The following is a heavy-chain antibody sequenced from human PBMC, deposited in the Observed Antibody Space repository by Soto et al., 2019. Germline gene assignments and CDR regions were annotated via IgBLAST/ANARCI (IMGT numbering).Heavy chain of an antibody. Sequence: PSETXSLTCTVSGDSIGTGGYYWDWIRQHPGKGPEWIGYIHYSGSTYYNPSLKSRLTISLDTSKNQFSLHLSSVTAADTAVYYCATNHDDISGRTPMLFDSWGQGTLVTVSS. J-gene: IGHJ4*02. CDR3: ATNHDDISGRTPMLFDS. V-gene: IGHV4-31*03. D-gene: IGHD3-22*01. CDR2: IHYSGST. CDR1: GDSIGTGGYY.